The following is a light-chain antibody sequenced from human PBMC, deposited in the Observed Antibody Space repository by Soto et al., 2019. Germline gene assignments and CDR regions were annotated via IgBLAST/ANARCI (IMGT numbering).Light chain of an antibody. Sequence: EGIITQLPDSVSLTPRYTVNLSCAASQSVRTNLAWYQQRPGQAPRLLIHYASTRASDIPARFSGSGSGTNFTLAISSLQSEDFAVYYCQQYAYWPETFGQGTKVDI. V-gene: IGKV3D-15*01. CDR3: QQYAYWPET. J-gene: IGKJ1*01. CDR1: QSVRTN. CDR2: YAS.